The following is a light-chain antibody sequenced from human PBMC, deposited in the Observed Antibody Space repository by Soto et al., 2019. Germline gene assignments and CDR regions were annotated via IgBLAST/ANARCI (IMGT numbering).Light chain of an antibody. V-gene: IGKV3-15*01. CDR3: QQYNNWPLT. Sequence: EIVMTQSPATLSVSPGERATLSCRASQSVGTNLAWYQQKFGQAPRLLIYGASTGATGIPARFSGSGSGTEFTLTISSLQSEDLAVYYCQQYNNWPLTFGGGTKVEIK. CDR2: GAS. J-gene: IGKJ4*01. CDR1: QSVGTN.